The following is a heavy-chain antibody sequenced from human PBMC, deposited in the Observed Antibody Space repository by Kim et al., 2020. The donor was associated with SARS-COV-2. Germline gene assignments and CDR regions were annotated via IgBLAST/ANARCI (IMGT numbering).Heavy chain of an antibody. CDR1: GYTFTNYV. D-gene: IGHD6-6*01. Sequence: ASVKVSCKASGYTFTNYVIHWLRQVPGQSLEWMGWINIGNGNTQYSQKFQGRVAFTRDTSASTAYMEMSSLRFTDTAVYYCTRGGSSSWTYPNWHFDLWGRGTLVTVSS. CDR2: INIGNGNT. CDR3: TRGGSSSWTYPNWHFDL. V-gene: IGHV1-3*04. J-gene: IGHJ2*01.